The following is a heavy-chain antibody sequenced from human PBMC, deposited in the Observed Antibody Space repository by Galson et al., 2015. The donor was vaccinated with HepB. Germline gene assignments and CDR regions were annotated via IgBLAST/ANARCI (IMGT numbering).Heavy chain of an antibody. CDR1: GFSFSDHY. Sequence: SLRLSCAVSGFSFSDHYMDWVRQAPGKGLEWVAVISYDGSNKFYADSVKGRFTISRENSKNTLYLQMNSLRAEDTAVYSCARALRISSSYGSGSYFDFYYGMDVWGQGTTVTVSS. J-gene: IGHJ6*02. D-gene: IGHD3-10*01. V-gene: IGHV3-30*03. CDR3: ARALRISSSYGSGSYFDFYYGMDV. CDR2: ISYDGSNK.